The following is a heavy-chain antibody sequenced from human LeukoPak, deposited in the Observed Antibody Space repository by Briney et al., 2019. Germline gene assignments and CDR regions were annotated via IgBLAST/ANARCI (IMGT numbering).Heavy chain of an antibody. V-gene: IGHV1-18*01. CDR2: ISAYNGNT. Sequence: ASVKVSCKASGYTFTSYGISWLRQAPGQGLEWMGWISAYNGNTNYAQKLQGRVTMTTDTSTSTAYMELRSLRSDDTAVYYCARIGVVVTAMHDYYYYYGMDVWGQGTTVTVSS. CDR3: ARIGVVVTAMHDYYYYYGMDV. CDR1: GYTFTSYG. J-gene: IGHJ6*02. D-gene: IGHD2-21*02.